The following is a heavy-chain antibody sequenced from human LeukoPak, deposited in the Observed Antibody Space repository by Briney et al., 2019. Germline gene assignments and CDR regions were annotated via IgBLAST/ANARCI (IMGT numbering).Heavy chain of an antibody. J-gene: IGHJ4*02. CDR2: FDPEDGET. V-gene: IGHV1-24*01. Sequence: ASVKVSCKVSGYTLTELSMHWVRQAPGKGLEWMGGFDPEDGETIYAQKFQGRVTMTEDTSTDTAYMELSSLRSEDTAAYYCATGAESASGSYSVFDYWGQGTLVTVSS. CDR3: ATGAESASGSYSVFDY. CDR1: GYTLTELS. D-gene: IGHD1-26*01.